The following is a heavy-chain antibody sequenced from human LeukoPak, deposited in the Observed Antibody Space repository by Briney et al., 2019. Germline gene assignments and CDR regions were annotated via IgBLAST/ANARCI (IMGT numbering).Heavy chain of an antibody. CDR1: GFTFSSYS. J-gene: IGHJ4*02. V-gene: IGHV3-74*01. D-gene: IGHD2-2*01. CDR3: VNLGYCTTSSCQP. Sequence: PGGSLRLSCAASGFTFSSYSMNWVRQAPGKGLVWVSRITSDGSGTNYADSVKGRFTISRDNAKNTLYLQMNSLRVEDTAVYYCVNLGYCTTSSCQPWGQGTLVTVSS. CDR2: ITSDGSGT.